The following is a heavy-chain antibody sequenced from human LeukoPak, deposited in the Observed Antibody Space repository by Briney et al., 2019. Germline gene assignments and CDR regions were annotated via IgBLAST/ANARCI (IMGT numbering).Heavy chain of an antibody. CDR2: INPNSGGT. V-gene: IGHV1-2*02. J-gene: IGHJ4*02. CDR3: ARDRSLSASRYDSRELDY. D-gene: IGHD3-22*01. Sequence: ASVKVSCKASGYTFTGYYMHWVRQAPGQGLEWMGWINPNSGGTNYAQKFQGRVTMTRDTSISTAYMELSRLRSDDTAVYYCARDRSLSASRYDSRELDYWGQGTLVTVSS. CDR1: GYTFTGYY.